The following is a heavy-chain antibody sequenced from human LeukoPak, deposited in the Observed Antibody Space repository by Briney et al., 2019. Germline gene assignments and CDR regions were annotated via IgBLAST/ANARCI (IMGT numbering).Heavy chain of an antibody. Sequence: SVKVSCKASGGTFSSYAISWVRQPPGQGLEWMGGIIPIFGTANYAQKFQGRVTITADESTSTAYMELSSLRSEDTAVYYCARGELLWLGELCPWFDPWGQGTLVTVSS. CDR3: ARGELLWLGELCPWFDP. J-gene: IGHJ5*02. CDR1: GGTFSSYA. V-gene: IGHV1-69*13. CDR2: IIPIFGTA. D-gene: IGHD3-10*01.